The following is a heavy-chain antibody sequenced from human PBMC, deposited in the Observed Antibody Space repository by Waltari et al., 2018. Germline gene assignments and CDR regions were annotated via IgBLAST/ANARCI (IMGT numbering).Heavy chain of an antibody. D-gene: IGHD5-18*01. CDR2: IYFTGVT. Sequence: QVQLQESGPGLVEPSETLSLTCTVSGDSISTYYWSWIRLSPGKGLEWIGNIYFTGVTNYNPSLKSRVTLSVDTSKNQFSLKLNSVTAADTAVYYCARGLYFNTADRDWFDPWGQGTLVTVSS. J-gene: IGHJ5*02. CDR3: ARGLYFNTADRDWFDP. V-gene: IGHV4-59*01. CDR1: GDSISTYY.